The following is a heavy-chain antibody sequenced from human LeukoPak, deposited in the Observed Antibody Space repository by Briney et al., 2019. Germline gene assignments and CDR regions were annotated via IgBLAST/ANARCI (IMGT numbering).Heavy chain of an antibody. CDR3: ANAARRVIPFPRDYYYMDV. J-gene: IGHJ6*03. CDR1: GFTFSRYG. D-gene: IGHD2-21*01. CDR2: ISYDGSNK. V-gene: IGHV3-30*04. Sequence: PGRSLRLSCAASGFTFSRYGMHWVRQAPGKGLEWVTAISYDGSNKYYADSVKGRFTISRDNSKNTLYPQMNSLRAEDTAVYYCANAARRVIPFPRDYYYMDVWGKGTTVTISS.